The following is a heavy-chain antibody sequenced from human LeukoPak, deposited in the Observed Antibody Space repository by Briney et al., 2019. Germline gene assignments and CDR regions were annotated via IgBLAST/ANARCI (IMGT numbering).Heavy chain of an antibody. Sequence: GRSRRLSCAASGFTFSSYAMHWVRQAPGKGLEWVAVMSYDGSNKYYADSVKGRFTISRDNSKNTLYLQMNSLRAEDTAVYYCARDTVEQAFDYWGQGTLVTVSS. D-gene: IGHD1/OR15-1a*01. CDR1: GFTFSSYA. J-gene: IGHJ4*02. CDR2: MSYDGSNK. CDR3: ARDTVEQAFDY. V-gene: IGHV3-30*04.